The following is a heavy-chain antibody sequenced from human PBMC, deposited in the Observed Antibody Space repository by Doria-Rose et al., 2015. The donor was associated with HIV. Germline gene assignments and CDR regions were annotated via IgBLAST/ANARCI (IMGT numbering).Heavy chain of an antibody. V-gene: IGHV2-26*01. J-gene: IGHJ4*02. D-gene: IGHD6-13*01. CDR2: IFSDDDR. Sequence: QESGPVLVKPTETLTLTCTVSGVSLSSPGMGVSWIRQPPGKALEWLANIFSDDDRSYITSLKVRLTISRGTSKSQVVLTMTDMDPVDTATYYCARIKSSRWYHKYYFDFWGQGTLVVVSA. CDR3: ARIKSSRWYHKYYFDF. CDR1: GVSLSSPGMG.